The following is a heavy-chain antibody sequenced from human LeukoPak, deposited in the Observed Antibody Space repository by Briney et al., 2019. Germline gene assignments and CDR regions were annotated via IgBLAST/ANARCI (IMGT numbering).Heavy chain of an antibody. V-gene: IGHV3-23*01. CDR3: AKVDCSRTSCYAGNYYYGMDV. J-gene: IGHJ6*02. D-gene: IGHD2-2*01. CDR2: ISGSGSST. CDR1: GFTFSSYA. Sequence: GGSLRLSCAASGFTFSSYAMSWVRQAPGKGLEWVSAISGSGSSTYYADSVKGRFTISRDNSKNTLYLQMNSLRAEDTAVYYRAKVDCSRTSCYAGNYYYGMDVWGQGTTVTVSS.